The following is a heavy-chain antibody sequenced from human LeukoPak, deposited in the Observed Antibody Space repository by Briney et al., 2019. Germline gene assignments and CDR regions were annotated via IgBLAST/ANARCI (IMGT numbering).Heavy chain of an antibody. D-gene: IGHD7-27*01. CDR1: GGTFSSYA. Sequence: SVKVSCKASGGTFSSYAISWVRQAPGQGLEWMGGIIPIFGTANYAQKFQGRVTITTDESTSTAYMELSSLRSEDTAVYYYARAITGDLLKFDYWGQGTLVTVSS. V-gene: IGHV1-69*05. CDR2: IIPIFGTA. J-gene: IGHJ4*02. CDR3: ARAITGDLLKFDY.